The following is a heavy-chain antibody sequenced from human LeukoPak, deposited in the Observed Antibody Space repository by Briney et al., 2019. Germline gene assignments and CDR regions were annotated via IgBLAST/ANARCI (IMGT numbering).Heavy chain of an antibody. V-gene: IGHV4-4*07. CDR1: GGSISSYY. J-gene: IGHJ4*02. CDR3: ARGKKWELYFDY. D-gene: IGHD1-26*01. Sequence: SETLSLTCTVSGGSISSYYWSWIRQPAGKGLEWIRRIYTSGSTNYNPSLKSRVTMSVDTSKNQFSLKLSSVTAADTAVYYCARGKKWELYFDYWGQGTLVTVSS. CDR2: IYTSGST.